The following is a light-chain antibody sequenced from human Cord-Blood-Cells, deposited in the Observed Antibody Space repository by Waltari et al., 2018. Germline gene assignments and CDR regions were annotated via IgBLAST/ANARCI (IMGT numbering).Light chain of an antibody. Sequence: DIQLTQSPSSVSAPVGDRVPITCRASQGISSWLAWYQQKPGKAPKLLIYAASSLQSGVPSRFSGSGSETDFTRTVSSLQPEDFATYCCQQANRFPYTFGQGTKLEIK. CDR1: QGISSW. J-gene: IGKJ2*01. CDR2: AAS. V-gene: IGKV1-12*01. CDR3: QQANRFPYT.